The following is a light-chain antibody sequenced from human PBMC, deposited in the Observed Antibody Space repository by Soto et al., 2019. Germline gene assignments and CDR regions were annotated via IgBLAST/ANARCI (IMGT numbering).Light chain of an antibody. CDR3: CSYAGDTTFFV. J-gene: IGLJ1*01. CDR2: EVN. V-gene: IGLV2-23*02. Sequence: QSVLTQPASMSGSPGQSITISWTGTSSDVGSYYPVSWFQQHPGKAPKLIIYEVNKRPSGVSDRFSGSKSGNTASLTISGLQAADEAEYYCCSYAGDTTFFVFGTGTNLTVL. CDR1: SSDVGSYYP.